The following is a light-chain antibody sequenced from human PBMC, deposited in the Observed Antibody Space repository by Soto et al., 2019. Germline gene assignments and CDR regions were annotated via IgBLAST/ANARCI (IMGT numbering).Light chain of an antibody. Sequence: DIQMTQSPSTLSASVGDRVTITCRASQSISTWLAWYQQEPGKAPKLLIHKASSLQSGVPSRFSGSGSGTDFTLTISSLHPDYFATYYRQQYNSYSPTFGQGTKVDIK. J-gene: IGKJ1*01. CDR3: QQYNSYSPT. V-gene: IGKV1-5*03. CDR1: QSISTW. CDR2: KAS.